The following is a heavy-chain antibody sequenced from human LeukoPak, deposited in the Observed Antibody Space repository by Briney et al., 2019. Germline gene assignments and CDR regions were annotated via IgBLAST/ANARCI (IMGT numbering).Heavy chain of an antibody. CDR3: TRVRRNVDTAMPEGSDF. D-gene: IGHD5-18*01. J-gene: IGHJ4*02. CDR1: GYTFIGYY. V-gene: IGHV1-2*02. Sequence: ASVKVSCKASGYTFIGYYMHWVRQAPGQGLEWMGWINPNSGGTNSARKFQGRVTMTRDTSISTVYMELSRLTSDDTAVYYCTRVRRNVDTAMPEGSDFWGQGTLVTVSS. CDR2: INPNSGGT.